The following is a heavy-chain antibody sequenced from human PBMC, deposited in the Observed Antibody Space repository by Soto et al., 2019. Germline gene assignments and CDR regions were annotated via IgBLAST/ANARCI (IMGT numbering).Heavy chain of an antibody. V-gene: IGHV3-74*01. J-gene: IGHJ6*02. CDR1: GFTFSSYW. CDR3: ARDIAAAGTGYYYGMDV. D-gene: IGHD6-13*01. CDR2: INSDGSST. Sequence: GGSMRLSCAASGFTFSSYWMHWVCQAPGKGLVWVSRINSDGSSTSYADSVKGRFTISRDNAKNTLYLQMNSLRAEDTAVYYCARDIAAAGTGYYYGMDVWGQGTTVTVSS.